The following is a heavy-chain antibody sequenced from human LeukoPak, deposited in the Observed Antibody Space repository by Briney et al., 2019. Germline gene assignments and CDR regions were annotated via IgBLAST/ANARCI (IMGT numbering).Heavy chain of an antibody. J-gene: IGHJ4*02. CDR2: ISHSGST. Sequence: SETLSLTCAVYGGSFSGYYWSWIRQPPGKGLEWIGEISHSGSTNYNPSLKSRVTISVDTSKNQFSLKLSSVTAADTAVYYCASYSGSDWGQGTLVTVSS. CDR1: GGSFSGYY. V-gene: IGHV4-34*01. D-gene: IGHD1-26*01. CDR3: ASYSGSD.